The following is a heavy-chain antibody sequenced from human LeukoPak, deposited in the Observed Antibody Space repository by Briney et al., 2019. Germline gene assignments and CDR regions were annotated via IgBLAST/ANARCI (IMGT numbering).Heavy chain of an antibody. D-gene: IGHD6-19*01. Sequence: ASVKVSCKASGGTFSSYAISWVRQAPGQGLEWMGRIIPIFGIANYAQKFQGRVTITADKSKSTAYMELSSLRSEDTAVYYCARCRDSSGWYYFDYWGQGTLVTVSS. V-gene: IGHV1-69*04. CDR2: IIPIFGIA. CDR1: GGTFSSYA. J-gene: IGHJ4*02. CDR3: ARCRDSSGWYYFDY.